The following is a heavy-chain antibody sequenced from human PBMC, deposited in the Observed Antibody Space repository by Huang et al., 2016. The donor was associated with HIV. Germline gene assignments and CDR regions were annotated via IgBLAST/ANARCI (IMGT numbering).Heavy chain of an antibody. V-gene: IGHV4-39*01. D-gene: IGHD1-7*01. J-gene: IGHJ4*02. CDR1: GDSIKSGGHD. Sequence: QLQLRESGPGLVRPSQTLSLSCTVSGDSIKSGGHDWGWIRQPPAKGLEWIGTISHSGSSYDSPSLRCRVHVPMDTSKNQFSLRLTSVTAADTAVYFCARHDGELWRPGDYWGQGTLVTVSS. CDR2: ISHSGSS. CDR3: ARHDGELWRPGDY.